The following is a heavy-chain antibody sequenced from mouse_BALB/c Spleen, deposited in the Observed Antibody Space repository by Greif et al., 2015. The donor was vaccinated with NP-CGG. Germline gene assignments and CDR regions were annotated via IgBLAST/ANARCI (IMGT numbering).Heavy chain of an antibody. CDR2: IYPGSGST. J-gene: IGHJ3*01. V-gene: IGHV1S22*01. Sequence: LQQPGSELVRPGASVKLSCKASGYTFTSYWMHWVKQRPGQGLEWIGNIYPGSGSTNYDEKFKSKATLTVDTSSSTAYMQLSSLTSEDSAVYYCTSGSYGFAYWGQGTLVTVSA. CDR1: GYTFTSYW. D-gene: IGHD1-1*02. CDR3: TSGSYGFAY.